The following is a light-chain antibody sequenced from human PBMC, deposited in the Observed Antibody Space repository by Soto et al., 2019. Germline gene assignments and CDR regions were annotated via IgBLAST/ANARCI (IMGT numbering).Light chain of an antibody. CDR3: AAWDDSLNDVV. J-gene: IGLJ2*01. V-gene: IGLV1-44*01. CDR2: NNN. CDR1: SSNIGSTS. Sequence: QSVLTQPPSASGTPGQRVTIACSGSSSNIGSTSVKWYQQLPGTAPKLLIYNNNQRPSGVPDRFSGSKSGTSASLAISGLQSEDEADYYCAAWDDSLNDVVFGGGTKLTVL.